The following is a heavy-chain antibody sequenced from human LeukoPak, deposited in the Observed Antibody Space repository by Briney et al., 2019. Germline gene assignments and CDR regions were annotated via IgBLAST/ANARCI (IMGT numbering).Heavy chain of an antibody. Sequence: GGSLRLSCAASGFTFDDYAMHWVRQAPGKGLEWVSGISWNSGSIGYADSVKGRFTISRDNAKNSLYLQMNSLRAEDTALYYCAKDAYYYDSSGYYKVLWFDPWGQGTLVTVSS. J-gene: IGHJ5*02. CDR3: AKDAYYYDSSGYYKVLWFDP. CDR2: ISWNSGSI. CDR1: GFTFDDYA. D-gene: IGHD3-22*01. V-gene: IGHV3-9*01.